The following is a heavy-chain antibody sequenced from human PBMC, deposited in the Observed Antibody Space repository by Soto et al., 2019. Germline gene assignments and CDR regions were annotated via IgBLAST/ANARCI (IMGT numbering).Heavy chain of an antibody. CDR3: ARDALEIQYSSSKPFDY. D-gene: IGHD6-13*01. J-gene: IGHJ4*02. CDR1: GFTFSSYS. CDR2: ISSSSSYI. Sequence: GGSLRLSCAASGFTFSSYSMNWVRQAPGKGLEWVSSISSSSSYIYYADSVKGRFTISRDNAKNSLYLQMNSLRAEDTAVYYCARDALEIQYSSSKPFDYWGQGTLVTVSS. V-gene: IGHV3-21*01.